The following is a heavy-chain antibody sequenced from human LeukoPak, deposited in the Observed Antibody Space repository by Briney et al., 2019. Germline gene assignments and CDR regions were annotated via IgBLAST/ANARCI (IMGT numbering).Heavy chain of an antibody. Sequence: SETLYLTCAVYGGSFSGYYWSRIRQPPGKGLEWIGEINHSGSTNYNPSLKSRVTISVDTSKNQFSLKLSSVTAADTAVYYCASTHLGDYYDSSGYHDYWGQGTLATVSS. CDR2: INHSGST. CDR1: GGSFSGYY. J-gene: IGHJ4*02. CDR3: ASTHLGDYYDSSGYHDY. D-gene: IGHD3-22*01. V-gene: IGHV4-34*01.